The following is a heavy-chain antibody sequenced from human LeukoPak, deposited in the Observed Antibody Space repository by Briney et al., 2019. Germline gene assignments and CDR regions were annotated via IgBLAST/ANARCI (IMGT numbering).Heavy chain of an antibody. CDR2: ISSSSSYI. CDR3: TREVSYYYDSSGYYYFDY. CDR1: GFTFSSYS. D-gene: IGHD3-22*01. Sequence: GGSLRLSCAAPGFTFSSYSMNWVRQAPGKGLEWVSSISSSSSYIYYADSVKGRFTISRDNAKNSLYLQMNSLRAEDTAVYYCTREVSYYYDSSGYYYFDYWGQGTLVTVSS. J-gene: IGHJ4*02. V-gene: IGHV3-21*01.